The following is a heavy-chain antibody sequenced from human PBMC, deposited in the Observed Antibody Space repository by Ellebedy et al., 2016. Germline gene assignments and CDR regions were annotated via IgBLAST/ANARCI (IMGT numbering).Heavy chain of an antibody. V-gene: IGHV3-66*01. J-gene: IGHJ4*02. Sequence: GESLKISCAASGFIVSSNYMSWVRQAPGKGLEWVATLYSGGTILYAASVRGRFTISRDNSKNTLYLQMSSLRAEDTAVYYCVGSWTQLWSHYDYWGQGTLVTVSS. CDR1: GFIVSSNY. CDR2: LYSGGTI. D-gene: IGHD5-18*01. CDR3: VGSWTQLWSHYDY.